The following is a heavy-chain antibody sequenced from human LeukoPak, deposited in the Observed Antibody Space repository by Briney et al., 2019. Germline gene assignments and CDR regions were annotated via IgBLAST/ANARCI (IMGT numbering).Heavy chain of an antibody. D-gene: IGHD6-13*01. CDR3: ARDRYSSSWYGFDY. V-gene: IGHV3-21*01. J-gene: IGHJ4*02. CDR2: ISSSSSYI. Sequence: GGSLRLSCAASGFTFSSYSMNWVRQAPGKGLEWVSSISSSSSYIYYADSVKGRFTISRDNAKNSPYLQMNSLRAEDTAVYYCARDRYSSSWYGFDYWGQGTLVTVSS. CDR1: GFTFSSYS.